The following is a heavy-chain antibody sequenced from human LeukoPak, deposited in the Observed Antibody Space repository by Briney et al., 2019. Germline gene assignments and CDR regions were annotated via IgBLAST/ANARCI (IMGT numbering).Heavy chain of an antibody. CDR3: AREGYDSSRRYFGY. Sequence: PSETLSLTCTVSGGSISSYYWSWIRQPPGKGLEWIGYIYYSGSTNYNPSLKSRATISVDTSKNQFSLKLSSVTAADTAVYYCAREGYDSSRRYFGYWGQGTLVTVSS. V-gene: IGHV4-59*01. J-gene: IGHJ4*02. D-gene: IGHD3-3*01. CDR2: IYYSGST. CDR1: GGSISSYY.